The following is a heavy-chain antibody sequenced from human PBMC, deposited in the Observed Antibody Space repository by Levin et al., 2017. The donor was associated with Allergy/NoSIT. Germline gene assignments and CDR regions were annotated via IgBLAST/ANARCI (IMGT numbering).Heavy chain of an antibody. D-gene: IGHD6-13*01. V-gene: IGHV3-15*01. CDR1: GLTLIDAW. J-gene: IGHJ6*02. Sequence: TGGSLRLSCAVSGLTLIDAWMSWVRQAPGEGLEWVGRIKSRTDGGTTDYAAPVKGRFTISRDDSKNTLYLQMNSLKTEDTAVYYCAREKLITAAGNYYYGMDVWGQGTTVSVSS. CDR3: AREKLITAAGNYYYGMDV. CDR2: IKSRTDGGTT.